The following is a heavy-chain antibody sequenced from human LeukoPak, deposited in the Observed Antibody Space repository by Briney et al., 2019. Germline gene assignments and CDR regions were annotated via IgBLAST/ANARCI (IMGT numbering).Heavy chain of an antibody. CDR1: GGSISSSSYY. D-gene: IGHD6-13*01. V-gene: IGHV4-39*07. Sequence: SETLSLTCTVSGGSISSSSYYWGWIRQPPGKGLERIGSIYYSGSTYYNPSLKSRVTISVDTSKNQFSLKLSSVTAADTAVYYCARDANDRGVEQQLGMGYYYYGMDVWGQGTTVTVSS. J-gene: IGHJ6*02. CDR2: IYYSGST. CDR3: ARDANDRGVEQQLGMGYYYYGMDV.